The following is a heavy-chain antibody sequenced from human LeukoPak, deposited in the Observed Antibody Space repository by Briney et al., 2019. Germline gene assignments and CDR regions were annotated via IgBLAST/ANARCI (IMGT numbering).Heavy chain of an antibody. Sequence: GGSLRLSCAASGFTFSSYWMSRVRQAPGKGQEWVANIKQDGGEKYYVDSVKGRFTISRDNALNSLYLQMNSLRAEDTAVYYCARDRSVADTYYYGMDVWGQGTTVTVSS. CDR3: ARDRSVADTYYYGMDV. CDR2: IKQDGGEK. J-gene: IGHJ6*02. V-gene: IGHV3-7*01. D-gene: IGHD6-19*01. CDR1: GFTFSSYW.